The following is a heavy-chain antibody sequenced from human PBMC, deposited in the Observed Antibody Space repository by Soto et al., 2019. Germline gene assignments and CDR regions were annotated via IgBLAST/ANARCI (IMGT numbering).Heavy chain of an antibody. CDR1: GFTFSSYA. CDR2: ISGSGGTA. V-gene: IGHV3-23*01. J-gene: IGHJ4*01. CDR3: AKGLGQNWNFDY. D-gene: IGHD1-1*01. Sequence: EVQLLESGGGSVQPGGSLRLSCAASGFTFSSYAMHWVRRPPGKGLEWVSSISGSGGTAYYADSVKGRFSISRDSLVNTLYLQMNSLGAEDTAVYYCAKGLGQNWNFDYWGHGTLVTVSP.